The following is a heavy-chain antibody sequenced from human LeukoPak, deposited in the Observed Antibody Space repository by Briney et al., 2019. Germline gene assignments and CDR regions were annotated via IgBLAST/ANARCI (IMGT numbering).Heavy chain of an antibody. CDR3: ARAILRYFDWSTDAFDI. CDR2: IYYSGST. V-gene: IGHV4-59*01. J-gene: IGHJ3*02. D-gene: IGHD3-9*01. Sequence: SETLSLTCTVSAGSISSYYWSWIRQPPGKGLEWIGYIYYSGSTNYNPSLKSRVTISVDTSKNQFSLKLSSVTAADTAVYYCARAILRYFDWSTDAFDIWGQGTMVTVSS. CDR1: AGSISSYY.